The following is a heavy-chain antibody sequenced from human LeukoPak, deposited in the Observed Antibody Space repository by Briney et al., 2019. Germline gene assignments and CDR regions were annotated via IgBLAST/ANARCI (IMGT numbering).Heavy chain of an antibody. D-gene: IGHD3-22*01. CDR3: AGDDKDAFDI. CDR1: GGSISSSNW. V-gene: IGHV4-4*02. J-gene: IGHJ3*02. Sequence: SETLSLTCAVSGGSISSSNWWSWVRQPPGKGLEWIGEIYHSGSTNYNPSLKSRVTISIDMSKNQFSLNLSSVTAADTAVYYCAGDDKDAFDIWGQGTMVTVSS. CDR2: IYHSGST.